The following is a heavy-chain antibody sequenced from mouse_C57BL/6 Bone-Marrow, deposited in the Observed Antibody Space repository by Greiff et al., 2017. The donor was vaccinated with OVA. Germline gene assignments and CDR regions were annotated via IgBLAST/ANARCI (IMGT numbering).Heavy chain of an antibody. J-gene: IGHJ1*03. V-gene: IGHV1-52*01. Sequence: QVQLQQPGAELVRPGSSVKLSCKASGYTFTSYWMHWVKQRPIQGLEWIGNIDPSDSETHYPQKFKGKATLTVDKSSSTAYMQLSSLTSEGSAVYYCATWGVDVWGTGTTVTVSA. CDR1: GYTFTSYW. CDR3: ATWGVDV. CDR2: IDPSDSET.